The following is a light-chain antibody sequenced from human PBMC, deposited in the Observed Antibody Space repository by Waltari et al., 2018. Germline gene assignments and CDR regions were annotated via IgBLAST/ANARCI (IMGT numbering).Light chain of an antibody. CDR2: DAS. Sequence: EIVLTQSPATLSLSPGERAPLSCRASQSVRNYFAWYQQKPGQAPRLLIYDASDRATGIPARFSGSGSGTDFTLTISSLEPEDFAVYYCQQRNSWPLTFGGGTKVEIK. V-gene: IGKV3-11*01. CDR3: QQRNSWPLT. J-gene: IGKJ4*01. CDR1: QSVRNY.